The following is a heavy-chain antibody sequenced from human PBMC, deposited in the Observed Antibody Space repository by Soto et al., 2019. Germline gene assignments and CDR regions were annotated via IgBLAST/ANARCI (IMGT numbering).Heavy chain of an antibody. D-gene: IGHD3-16*02. CDR1: GGTFSSSG. CDR3: ARWPQPRYTADPYAVDV. CDR2: VVPSLDTT. Sequence: ASVKVSCKASGGTFSSSGFSWVRQAPGQGLEWMGMVVPSLDTTNYAQKFQARVTITADEVTSTAYMELRSLRSEDTAVYYCARWPQPRYTADPYAVDVWGQGTRVTVS. V-gene: IGHV1-69*11. J-gene: IGHJ6*02.